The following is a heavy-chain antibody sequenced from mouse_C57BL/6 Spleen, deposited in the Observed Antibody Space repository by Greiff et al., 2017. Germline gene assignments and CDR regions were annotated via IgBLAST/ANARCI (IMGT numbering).Heavy chain of an antibody. CDR3: ARGAYYGSSYGYFDY. D-gene: IGHD1-1*01. V-gene: IGHV1-61*01. J-gene: IGHJ2*01. Sequence: QVQLQQPGAELVRPGSSVKLSCKASGYTFTSYWMDWVKQRPGQGLEWIGNIYPSDSETHYNQKFKDKATLTVDKSSSTAYMPLSSLTSEDSAVYYCARGAYYGSSYGYFDYWGQGTTLTVSS. CDR2: IYPSDSET. CDR1: GYTFTSYW.